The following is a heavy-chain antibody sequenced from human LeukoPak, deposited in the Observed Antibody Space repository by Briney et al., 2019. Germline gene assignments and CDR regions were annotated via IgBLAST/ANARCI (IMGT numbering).Heavy chain of an antibody. J-gene: IGHJ4*02. CDR1: GYSLTELS. V-gene: IGHV1-24*01. CDR2: FDPEDGEI. D-gene: IGHD3-16*01. CDR3: ARGAWGHGDY. Sequence: GASVKVSCKVSGYSLTELSMHWVRQAPGQGLEWMGGFDPEDGEIMYAQKFQGRVTMTEDTSTGTAHMELSSLRSEDTAVYYCARGAWGHGDYWGQGTLVTVSS.